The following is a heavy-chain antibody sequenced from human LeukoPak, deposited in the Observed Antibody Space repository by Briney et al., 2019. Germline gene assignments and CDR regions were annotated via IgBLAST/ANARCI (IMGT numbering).Heavy chain of an antibody. CDR1: GITFSNAW. CDR2: IWYDGSNK. Sequence: GGSLRLSCAASGITFSNAWMTWVRQAPGKGLEWVAVIWYDGSNKYYADSVKGRFTISRDNSKNTLYLQMNSLRAEDTAVYYCAKSRAVAGHDAFDIWGQGTMVTVSS. D-gene: IGHD6-19*01. J-gene: IGHJ3*02. V-gene: IGHV3-33*06. CDR3: AKSRAVAGHDAFDI.